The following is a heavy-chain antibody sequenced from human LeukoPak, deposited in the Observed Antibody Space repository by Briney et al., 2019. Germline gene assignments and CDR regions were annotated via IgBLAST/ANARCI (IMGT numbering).Heavy chain of an antibody. J-gene: IGHJ6*03. V-gene: IGHV1-69*05. CDR2: IIPIFGTA. Sequence: SVKVSCKASGYTFTSYDINWVRQATGQGLEWMGRIIPIFGTANYAQKFQGRVTITTDESTSTAYMELSSLRSEDTAVYYCARVRLTYYYYMDVWGKGTTVTVSS. D-gene: IGHD1-1*01. CDR3: ARVRLTYYYYMDV. CDR1: GYTFTSYD.